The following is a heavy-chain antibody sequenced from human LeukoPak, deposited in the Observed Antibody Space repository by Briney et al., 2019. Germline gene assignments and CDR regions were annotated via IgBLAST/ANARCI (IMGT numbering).Heavy chain of an antibody. CDR3: AKGNNTISFNFDY. V-gene: IGHV3-43*02. J-gene: IGHJ4*02. CDR2: VSGDGGVT. Sequence: GSPRLSCTVSGFTFRDFSMHWVRQAPGKGLQWVGLVSGDGGVTHYPDSVKGRFTISRDNNQNSLYLQMNSLTVEDSAFYYCAKGNNTISFNFDYWGQGTLVTVSS. CDR1: GFTFRDFS. D-gene: IGHD2-2*01.